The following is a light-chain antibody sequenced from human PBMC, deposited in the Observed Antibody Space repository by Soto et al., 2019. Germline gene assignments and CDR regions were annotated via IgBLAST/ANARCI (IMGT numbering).Light chain of an antibody. CDR2: DVS. Sequence: QSVLTQPASVSGSPGQSITISCTGTSSDVGAYNYVSWYRQYPGTAPKLMIYDVSNRPSGISDRFSGSKSGNTASLTISGLQAEDESDYYCQSYDSNLSGSYVFGTGTKVTDL. V-gene: IGLV2-14*03. CDR3: QSYDSNLSGSYV. J-gene: IGLJ1*01. CDR1: SSDVGAYNY.